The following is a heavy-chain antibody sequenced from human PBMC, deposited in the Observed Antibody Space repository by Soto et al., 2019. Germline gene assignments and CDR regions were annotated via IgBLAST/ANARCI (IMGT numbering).Heavy chain of an antibody. J-gene: IGHJ4*02. V-gene: IGHV3-66*01. Sequence: GGSLRLSCASSGFTVGTKYMSWVRQAPGKGLEWVSVIYSGGSTFYADSVRGRFTISRDNSKNTVNLQMNSLRAEDTAVYYCARDTWAADYWGQGTLVTVSS. CDR3: ARDTWAADY. D-gene: IGHD3-16*01. CDR1: GFTVGTKY. CDR2: IYSGGST.